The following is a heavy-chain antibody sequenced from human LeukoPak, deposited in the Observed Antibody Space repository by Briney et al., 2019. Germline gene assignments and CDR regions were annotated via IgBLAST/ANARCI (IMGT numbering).Heavy chain of an antibody. D-gene: IGHD3-9*01. V-gene: IGHV1-46*01. CDR2: INPSGGST. CDR3: ARDAHYDILTGWFDY. J-gene: IGHJ4*02. CDR1: GYTFTSYY. Sequence: ASVKVSCKASGYTFTSYYMHWVRQAPGQGLEWMGIINPSGGSTSYAQKFQGRVNMTRDTSTSTVYMELSSLRSEDSAVYYCARDAHYDILTGWFDYWGQGTLVTVSS.